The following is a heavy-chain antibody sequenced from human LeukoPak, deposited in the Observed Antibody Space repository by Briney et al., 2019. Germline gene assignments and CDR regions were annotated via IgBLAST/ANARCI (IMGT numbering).Heavy chain of an antibody. J-gene: IGHJ4*02. Sequence: GASVKVSCKASGYTFTSYDINWVRQAPGQGLEWMGWINPNSGGTKYAQKFQGRVTMTRDTSISTANMELNRLTSDDTAVYYCARSLPVDKNMVSDFWGQGTLVTVSS. V-gene: IGHV1-2*02. D-gene: IGHD5-18*01. CDR2: INPNSGGT. CDR1: GYTFTSYD. CDR3: ARSLPVDKNMVSDF.